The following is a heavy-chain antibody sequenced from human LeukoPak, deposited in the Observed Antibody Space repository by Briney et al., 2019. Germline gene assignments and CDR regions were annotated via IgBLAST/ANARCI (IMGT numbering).Heavy chain of an antibody. CDR2: ISGSGVST. CDR1: GFTFSSYA. Sequence: WGSLSLSCAASGFTFSSYAMSWVRQVPGKGLDWVSAISGSGVSTYYAAAAKGRYTISRDNSKNTLYLQMNSLRAEDTAVYYCQGNALLGDTKCFDYWGQGTLVTVSS. CDR3: QGNALLGDTKCFDY. J-gene: IGHJ4*02. V-gene: IGHV3-23*01. D-gene: IGHD2-21*02.